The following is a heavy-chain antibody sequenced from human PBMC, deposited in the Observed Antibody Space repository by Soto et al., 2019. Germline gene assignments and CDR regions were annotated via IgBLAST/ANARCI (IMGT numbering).Heavy chain of an antibody. CDR2: INHSGST. Sequence: SETLSLTCAVYGGSFSGYYWSWIRQPPGKGLEWIGEINHSGSTNYNPSLKSRVTISVDTSKNQFSLKLSSVTAADTAVYYCASGAGTRNTVDYWGQGTLVTVSS. CDR1: GGSFSGYY. V-gene: IGHV4-34*01. J-gene: IGHJ4*02. D-gene: IGHD1-7*01. CDR3: ASGAGTRNTVDY.